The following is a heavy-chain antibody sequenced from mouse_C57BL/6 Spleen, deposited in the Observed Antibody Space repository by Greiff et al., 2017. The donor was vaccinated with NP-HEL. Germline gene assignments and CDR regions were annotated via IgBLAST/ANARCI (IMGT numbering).Heavy chain of an antibody. J-gene: IGHJ2*01. Sequence: EVQLLESGGGLVKPGGSLKLSCAASGFTFSSYTMSWVRQTPEKGLEWVATISGGGGNTYYPDRLKGRFTISGDNATSTLYLQMSSLRSEDTALYYCARHICYGNYYYFDYWGQGTTLTVSS. V-gene: IGHV5-9*01. CDR1: GFTFSSYT. CDR2: ISGGGGNT. D-gene: IGHD2-1*01. CDR3: ARHICYGNYYYFDY.